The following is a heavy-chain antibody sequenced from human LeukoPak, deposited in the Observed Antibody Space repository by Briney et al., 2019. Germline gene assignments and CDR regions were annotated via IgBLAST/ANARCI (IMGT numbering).Heavy chain of an antibody. J-gene: IGHJ4*02. D-gene: IGHD3-22*01. CDR1: GGSFSGYY. CDR2: INHSGST. Sequence: SETLSLTCAVYGGSFSGYYWSWIRQPPGKGLEWIGEINHSGSTNYNPSLKSRVTISVDTSKNQFSLKLSSVTAADTAVYYCARKWYYDSRVDYWGQGTPVTVSS. CDR3: ARKWYYDSRVDY. V-gene: IGHV4-34*01.